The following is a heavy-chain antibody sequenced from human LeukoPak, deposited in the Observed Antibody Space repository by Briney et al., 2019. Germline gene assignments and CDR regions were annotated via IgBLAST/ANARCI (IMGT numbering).Heavy chain of an antibody. CDR2: INPNSGGT. CDR1: GYTFTGYY. Sequence: ASVKVSCKASGYTFTGYYMHWVRQAPGQGLEWMGWINPNSGGTNYAQKFQGRVTMTRDTSISTAYMELSRLRSDDTAVYYCARDSDSSGYYLPDYWGQGTLVTVSS. V-gene: IGHV1-2*02. D-gene: IGHD3-22*01. J-gene: IGHJ4*02. CDR3: ARDSDSSGYYLPDY.